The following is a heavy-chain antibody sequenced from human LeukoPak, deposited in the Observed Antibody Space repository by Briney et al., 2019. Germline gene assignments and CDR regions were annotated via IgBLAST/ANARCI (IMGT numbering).Heavy chain of an antibody. CDR3: ARGGGYSYGYGVIDY. CDR2: IWFDGSNK. CDR1: GFTFSSYG. Sequence: GRSLRLSCAASGFTFSSYGMHWVRQAPGKGLEWVAVIWFDGSNKYYVDSVKGRFTTSRDNSKNTLYLQLNSLRAEDTAVYYCARGGGYSYGYGVIDYWGQGTLVTVSS. D-gene: IGHD5-18*01. J-gene: IGHJ4*02. V-gene: IGHV3-33*01.